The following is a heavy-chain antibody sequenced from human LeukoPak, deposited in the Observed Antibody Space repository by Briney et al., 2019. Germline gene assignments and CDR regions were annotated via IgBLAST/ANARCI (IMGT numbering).Heavy chain of an antibody. CDR2: INTDGSST. J-gene: IGHJ4*02. D-gene: IGHD3-10*01. Sequence: GGSLRLSCAASGFTFDDYAMHWVRQAPGKGLVWVSRINTDGSSTSYADSVKGRFTISRDNAKNTLYLQMNSLRAEDTAVYYCAKVGRVRGVIPSYYFDYWGQGTLVTVSS. CDR1: GFTFDDYA. V-gene: IGHV3-74*01. CDR3: AKVGRVRGVIPSYYFDY.